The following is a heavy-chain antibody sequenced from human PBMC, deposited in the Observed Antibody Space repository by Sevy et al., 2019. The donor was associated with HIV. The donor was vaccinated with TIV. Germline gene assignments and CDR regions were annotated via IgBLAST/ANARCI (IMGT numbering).Heavy chain of an antibody. CDR2: FDPEDGET. V-gene: IGHV1-24*01. D-gene: IGHD3-10*01. CDR1: GYTPTELS. Sequence: ASVKVSCKVSGYTPTELSMHWVRQAPGKGLEWMGGFDPEDGETIYAQKFQGRVTMTEDTSTDTAYMELSSLRSEDTAVYYCATRYYYGSGSLDYWGQGTLVTVSS. CDR3: ATRYYYGSGSLDY. J-gene: IGHJ4*02.